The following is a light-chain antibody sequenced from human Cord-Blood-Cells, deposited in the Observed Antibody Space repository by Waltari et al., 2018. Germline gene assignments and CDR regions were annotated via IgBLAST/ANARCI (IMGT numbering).Light chain of an antibody. J-gene: IGKJ4*01. CDR3: QQYNNWPLT. CDR1: QSVSSN. Sequence: IVMTQSPATLSVSPGERATLSCRASQSVSSNLAWYQQKPGQAPRLRIYGASTRATGIPARFSGSGSGTEFTLTISSLQSEDFAVYYCQQYNNWPLTFGGGTKVESK. CDR2: GAS. V-gene: IGKV3-15*01.